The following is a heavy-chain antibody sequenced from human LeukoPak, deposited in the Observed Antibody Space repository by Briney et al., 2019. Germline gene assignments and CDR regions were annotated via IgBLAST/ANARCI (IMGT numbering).Heavy chain of an antibody. CDR1: GFTFSSYS. Sequence: GGSLRLSCAASGFTFSSYSTNWVRQAPGKGLEWVSSISSSSSYIYYADSVKGRFTISRDNAKNSLYLQMNSLRAEDTAVYYCARDSGSYYLDYWGQGTLVTVSS. CDR3: ARDSGSYYLDY. D-gene: IGHD1-26*01. CDR2: ISSSSSYI. V-gene: IGHV3-21*01. J-gene: IGHJ4*02.